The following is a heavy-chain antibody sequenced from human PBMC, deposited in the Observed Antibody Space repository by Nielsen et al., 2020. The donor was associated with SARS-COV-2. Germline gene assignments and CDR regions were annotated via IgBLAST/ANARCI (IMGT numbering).Heavy chain of an antibody. Sequence: GGSLRLSCTASGFTVSSNYMSWVRPAPAKGLEWVSIVYSGDTTYYADSVKGRFTISRHDSKNTLYLQMNSLRAEDTAVYYCARGPIEGQLLYTHWYFDLWGRGTLVTVSS. V-gene: IGHV3-53*04. CDR3: ARGPIEGQLLYTHWYFDL. CDR2: VYSGDTT. D-gene: IGHD2-2*02. CDR1: GFTVSSNY. J-gene: IGHJ2*01.